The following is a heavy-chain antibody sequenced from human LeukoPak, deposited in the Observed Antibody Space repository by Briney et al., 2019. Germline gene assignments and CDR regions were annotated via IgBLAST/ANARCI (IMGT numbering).Heavy chain of an antibody. V-gene: IGHV3-30-3*01. CDR1: GFTFSSYA. CDR3: AREAVSGSSTP. J-gene: IGHJ5*02. D-gene: IGHD1-26*01. Sequence: PGGSLRLSCAASGFTFSSYAMHWVRQAPGKGLEWVAVISYDGSNKYYADSVKGRFTISRDNSKNTLYLQMNSLRAEDMAVYYCAREAVSGSSTPWGQGTLVTVSS. CDR2: ISYDGSNK.